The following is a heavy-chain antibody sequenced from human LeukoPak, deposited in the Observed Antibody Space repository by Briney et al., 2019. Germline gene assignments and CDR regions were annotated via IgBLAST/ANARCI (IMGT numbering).Heavy chain of an antibody. Sequence: ASVKISCKASGYTFTSYDINWVRQATGQGLEWMGWMNPNSGNTGYAQKFQGRVTMTRNTSISTAYMELSSLRSEDTAVYYCARVGVEYCSSTSCTVNWFDPWGQGTLVTVSS. CDR2: MNPNSGNT. CDR1: GYTFTSYD. J-gene: IGHJ5*02. CDR3: ARVGVEYCSSTSCTVNWFDP. V-gene: IGHV1-8*01. D-gene: IGHD2-2*01.